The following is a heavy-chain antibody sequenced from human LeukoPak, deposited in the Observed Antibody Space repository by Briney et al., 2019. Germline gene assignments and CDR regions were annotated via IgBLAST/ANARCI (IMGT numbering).Heavy chain of an antibody. Sequence: SETLSLTCTVSGGSISIYYWSWVREPPGRGLEWVGYIYKSGSTNYNPCLKSRVTISGDRSKNQFSLKLSSVTAAETAVYYCARSVGDYYYYGMGVGGQGTTVTVPS. CDR2: IYKSGST. J-gene: IGHJ6*02. CDR3: ARSVGDYYYYGMGV. D-gene: IGHD3-16*01. V-gene: IGHV4-59*01. CDR1: GGSISIYY.